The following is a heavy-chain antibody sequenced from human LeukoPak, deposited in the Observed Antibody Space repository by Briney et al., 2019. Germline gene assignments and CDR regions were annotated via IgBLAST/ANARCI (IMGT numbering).Heavy chain of an antibody. J-gene: IGHJ4*02. CDR3: ARDGVGDTTGYFDS. CDR1: GGSISGRTSY. V-gene: IGHV4-39*07. D-gene: IGHD1-26*01. CDR2: IYYSGST. Sequence: PSETLSLTCTVSGGSISGRTSYWAWIRQPPGKGLEWIGSIYYSGSTYYSASLKSRVTISVVTSKNQFSLRLTSVTAADTALYYCARDGVGDTTGYFDSWGQGTLVTVSS.